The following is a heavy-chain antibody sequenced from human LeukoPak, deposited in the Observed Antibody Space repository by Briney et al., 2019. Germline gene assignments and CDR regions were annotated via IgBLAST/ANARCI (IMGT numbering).Heavy chain of an antibody. Sequence: ASVKVSCKASGYTFSNYGISWVRQAPGQGLEWVGWIRGDNGNTNYARKLQGRVTMTTDTSTSTAYMELRSLGSDETAVYYCARVDLLTGYYFFDYWGQGTPVTVSS. CDR3: ARVDLLTGYYFFDY. D-gene: IGHD3-9*01. CDR1: GYTFSNYG. J-gene: IGHJ4*02. V-gene: IGHV1-18*01. CDR2: IRGDNGNT.